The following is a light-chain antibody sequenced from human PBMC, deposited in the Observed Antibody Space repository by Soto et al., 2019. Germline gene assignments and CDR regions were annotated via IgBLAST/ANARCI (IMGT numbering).Light chain of an antibody. J-gene: IGKJ3*01. CDR1: QTVLYSSNNKNY. CDR2: WAS. Sequence: DIVMTQSPDSLTVSLGERATINCMSSQTVLYSSNNKNYLAWYQQKPGQPPKLLIHWASTRESGVPDRFSGSGSGTDFTLTISSLQAEDVAVYYGQQYYATPFTFGPGTKVDIK. V-gene: IGKV4-1*01. CDR3: QQYYATPFT.